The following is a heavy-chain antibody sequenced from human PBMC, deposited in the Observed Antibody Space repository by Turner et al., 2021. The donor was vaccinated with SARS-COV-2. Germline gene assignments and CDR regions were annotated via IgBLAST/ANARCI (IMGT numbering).Heavy chain of an antibody. Sequence: QVQLVQSGAEVKKPGASVKVSCKVSGYTLTELSMHWARQAPGKGLEWMGGFDPEDAETIYAQKFQGRVTMTEDTSTDTAYMELSSLRSEDTAVYYCATGYAYCGGDCSIDYWGQGTLVTVSS. D-gene: IGHD2-21*02. V-gene: IGHV1-24*01. CDR3: ATGYAYCGGDCSIDY. J-gene: IGHJ4*02. CDR1: GYTLTELS. CDR2: FDPEDAET.